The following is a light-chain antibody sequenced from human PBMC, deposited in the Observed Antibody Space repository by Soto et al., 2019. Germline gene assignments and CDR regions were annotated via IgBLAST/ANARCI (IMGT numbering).Light chain of an antibody. V-gene: IGKV1-27*01. Sequence: DSQMTQSPSSLSASVGDRVTITCRASQGISNYLVWYQQQPGKVPKLLIYAASTLQSGVPSRFSGSGSGTDFTLTISSLQPEDVATYYCQNYKGAPWTFGQGTKVEIK. CDR1: QGISNY. CDR3: QNYKGAPWT. CDR2: AAS. J-gene: IGKJ1*01.